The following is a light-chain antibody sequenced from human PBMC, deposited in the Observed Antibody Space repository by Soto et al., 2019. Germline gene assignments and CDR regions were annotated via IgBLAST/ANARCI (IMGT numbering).Light chain of an antibody. V-gene: IGLV7-46*01. CDR2: DTY. J-gene: IGLJ7*01. Sequence: QAVVTQEPSLTVSPGGTVTLTCGSSTGPVTSSHYPYWFQQKAGQAPRTLIYDTYNKQSWTPARFSGSLLGGKAALTLSGAQPEDEADYYCLLVYSDGGVFGGGTQLTVL. CDR1: TGPVTSSHY. CDR3: LLVYSDGGV.